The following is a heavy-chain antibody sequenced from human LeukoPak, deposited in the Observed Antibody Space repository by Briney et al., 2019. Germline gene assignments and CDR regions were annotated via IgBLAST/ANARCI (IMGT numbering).Heavy chain of an antibody. CDR3: AKDLNTVRGGPRYDY. D-gene: IGHD2-15*01. CDR2: MNEDGSEK. CDR1: GFGFSNYW. Sequence: QSGGSLRLSCAASGFGFSNYWMSWVRQAPGKGLEWVANMNEDGSEKNYVDSVKGRFTISRDNAQDSLYLQMNSLRAEDTAVYYCAKDLNTVRGGPRYDYWGQGTLVTVSS. V-gene: IGHV3-7*03. J-gene: IGHJ4*02.